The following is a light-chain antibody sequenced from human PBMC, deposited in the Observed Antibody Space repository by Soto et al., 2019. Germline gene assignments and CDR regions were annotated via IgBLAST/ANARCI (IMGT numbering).Light chain of an antibody. CDR1: SSDIGTYRF. Sequence: QSALTQPASVSGSPGQSITVSCTGTSSDIGTYRFVSWYQQHPGKVPKLMLYEDTKRPSGVSDRFSGSRSGNTASLTISGLQAEDEADYYCCSYAGGYTWVFGGGTKLTVL. V-gene: IGLV2-23*01. J-gene: IGLJ3*02. CDR2: EDT. CDR3: CSYAGGYTWV.